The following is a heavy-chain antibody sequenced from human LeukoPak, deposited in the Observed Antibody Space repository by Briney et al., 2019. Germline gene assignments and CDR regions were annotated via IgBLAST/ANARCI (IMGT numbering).Heavy chain of an antibody. CDR1: EFTFRRHV. J-gene: IGHJ6*02. CDR3: ARGRSLGMDV. V-gene: IGHV3-53*01. Sequence: GGSLRLSCAASEFTFRRHVISWVRQAPGKGLEWVSLIYSDGTPYYVDAVKGRIIISRDNSKNTLFLQMNSLRADDTAVYYCARGRSLGMDVWGQGTTVTVSS. CDR2: IYSDGTP.